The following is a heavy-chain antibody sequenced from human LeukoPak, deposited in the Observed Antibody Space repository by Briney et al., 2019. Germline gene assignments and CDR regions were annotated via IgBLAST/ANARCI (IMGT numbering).Heavy chain of an antibody. CDR1: GGTFSSYA. J-gene: IGHJ4*02. D-gene: IGHD4-23*01. CDR2: IIPILGIA. Sequence: GASVKVSCKASGGTFSSYAISWVRQAPGQGLEWMGRIIPILGIANYAQKFQGRVTITADKSTSTAYMELSSLRSEDTAVYYCARGVVTFLYYFDYWGQGTLVTVPS. V-gene: IGHV1-69*04. CDR3: ARGVVTFLYYFDY.